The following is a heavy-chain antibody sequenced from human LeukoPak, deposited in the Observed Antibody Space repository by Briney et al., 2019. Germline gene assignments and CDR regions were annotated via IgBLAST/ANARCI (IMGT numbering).Heavy chain of an antibody. V-gene: IGHV3-23*01. J-gene: IGHJ3*02. CDR2: MSGSGGST. Sequence: GGSLRLSCAASGFTFSSYAMSWVRQAPGKGLEWVSGMSGSGGSTYYADSVKGRFTISRDNSKNTLYLQMNTLRAEDTAVYYCAKDREYSYVYDAFDIWGQGALVTESS. CDR3: AKDREYSYVYDAFDI. D-gene: IGHD3-16*01. CDR1: GFTFSSYA.